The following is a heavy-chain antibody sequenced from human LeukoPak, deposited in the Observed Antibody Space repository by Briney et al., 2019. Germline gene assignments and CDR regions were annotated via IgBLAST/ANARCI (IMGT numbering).Heavy chain of an antibody. Sequence: GGSLRLSCAASGFTFSSYNMNWVRQAPGKGLEWVSYISYSSRTIYYADSVKGRFTISRDNANNSLYLQMNSLRDEDTAVYYCARVGSGIYWYFDLWGRGTLFTVSS. CDR1: GFTFSSYN. D-gene: IGHD2-15*01. CDR3: ARVGSGIYWYFDL. V-gene: IGHV3-48*02. CDR2: ISYSSRTI. J-gene: IGHJ2*01.